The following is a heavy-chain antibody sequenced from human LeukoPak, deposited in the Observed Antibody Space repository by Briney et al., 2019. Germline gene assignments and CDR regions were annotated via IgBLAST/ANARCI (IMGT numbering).Heavy chain of an antibody. CDR2: IYSSTSYI. CDR3: ARGMGVVPRSFDT. CDR1: GFTFSTYN. Sequence: KPGGSLRLSCAASGFTFSTYNMNWVRQAPGKGLEWVSSIYSSTSYIYYADSVKGRFTISRDNAKDSLYLEMNSLRAEDTAVYYCARGMGVVPRSFDTWGLGTMVTVSS. V-gene: IGHV3-21*04. D-gene: IGHD2-21*01. J-gene: IGHJ3*02.